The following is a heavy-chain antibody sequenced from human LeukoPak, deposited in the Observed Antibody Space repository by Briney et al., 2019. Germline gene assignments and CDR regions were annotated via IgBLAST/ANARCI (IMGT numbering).Heavy chain of an antibody. D-gene: IGHD3-22*01. CDR1: GFTFSSYA. CDR3: ARWGAGGYYYFDY. Sequence: PGGSLRLSCAASGFTFSSYAMHWVRQAPGKGLEWVAVISYDGSNKYYADSVKGRFTISRDNSKNTLYLQMNSLRAEDTAVYYCARWGAGGYYYFDYWGQGTLVTVSS. CDR2: ISYDGSNK. V-gene: IGHV3-30-3*01. J-gene: IGHJ4*02.